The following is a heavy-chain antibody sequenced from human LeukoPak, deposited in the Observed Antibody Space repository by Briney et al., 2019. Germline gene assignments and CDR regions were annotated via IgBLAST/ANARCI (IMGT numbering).Heavy chain of an antibody. Sequence: GGSLRLSCAASGFTFSSYAMHWVRQAPGKGLEYVSAISSNGGSTYYGNSVKGRFTISRDNSKNTLYLQMGSLRAEDMAVCYCARGHGSGSYYNDEFDYWGQGTLVTVSS. CDR1: GFTFSSYA. J-gene: IGHJ4*02. CDR3: ARGHGSGSYYNDEFDY. CDR2: ISSNGGST. V-gene: IGHV3-64*01. D-gene: IGHD3-10*01.